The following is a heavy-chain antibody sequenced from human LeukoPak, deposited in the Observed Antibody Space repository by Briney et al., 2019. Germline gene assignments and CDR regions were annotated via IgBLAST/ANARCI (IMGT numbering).Heavy chain of an antibody. Sequence: GGSLRLSCAASGFTFSTYWMSWVRQAPGKGLEWVSAISGSGGSTYYADSVKGRFTISRDNSKNTLYLQMNSLRAEDTAVYYCAKASLFDWLLWVGYWGQGTLVTVSS. CDR3: AKASLFDWLLWVGY. CDR1: GFTFSTYW. CDR2: ISGSGGST. J-gene: IGHJ4*02. V-gene: IGHV3-23*01. D-gene: IGHD3-9*01.